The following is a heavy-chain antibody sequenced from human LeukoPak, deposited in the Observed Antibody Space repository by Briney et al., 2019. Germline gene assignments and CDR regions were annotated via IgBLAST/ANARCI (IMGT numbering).Heavy chain of an antibody. CDR2: IKQDGSEK. J-gene: IGHJ2*01. Sequence: PGGSLRLSCAASGFTFSSYWMSWVRQAPGKGLEWVANIKQDGSEKYYVDSVKGRFTISRDNAKNSVHLQMNSLRAEDTAVYYCARRRLKGKYGDDSYWYFDLWGRGTLVTVSS. V-gene: IGHV3-7*01. D-gene: IGHD4-17*01. CDR1: GFTFSSYW. CDR3: ARRRLKGKYGDDSYWYFDL.